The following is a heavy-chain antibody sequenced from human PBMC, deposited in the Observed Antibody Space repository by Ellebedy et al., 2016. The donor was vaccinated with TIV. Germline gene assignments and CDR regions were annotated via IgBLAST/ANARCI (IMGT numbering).Heavy chain of an antibody. J-gene: IGHJ4*02. Sequence: PGGSLRLSCAASGFSFSDYYLSWIRQAPGKGLEWLSYIGTSGTDTTYTSYADSVKGRFTISRDNAKNSLYLQMNSLRAEDTAVYYCARNYYDGSDYYFLNQIWGQGTLVTVSS. V-gene: IGHV3-11*06. CDR1: GFSFSDYY. CDR2: IGTSGTDTTYT. D-gene: IGHD3-22*01. CDR3: ARNYYDGSDYYFLNQI.